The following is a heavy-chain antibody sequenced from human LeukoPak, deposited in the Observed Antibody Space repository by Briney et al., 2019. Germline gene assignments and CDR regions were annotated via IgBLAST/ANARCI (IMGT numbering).Heavy chain of an antibody. D-gene: IGHD3-22*01. Sequence: ASVKVSCKASGYTFTGYYMHWVGQAPGQGLEWMGWINPNSGDTNYAQKFQGRVTMTRDTSISTAYMELSRLGSDDTAVYYCASGRKYYDSNDGMDVWGQGTTVTVSS. J-gene: IGHJ6*02. CDR3: ASGRKYYDSNDGMDV. CDR2: INPNSGDT. CDR1: GYTFTGYY. V-gene: IGHV1-2*02.